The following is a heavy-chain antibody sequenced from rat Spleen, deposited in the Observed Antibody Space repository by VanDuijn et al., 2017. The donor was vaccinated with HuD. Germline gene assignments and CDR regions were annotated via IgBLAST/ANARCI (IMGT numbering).Heavy chain of an antibody. Sequence: QVQLKESGPGLVQPSQTLSLTCTVSGFSLTSYSVIWIRQPPGKGLEWIGAMWSGGSTDYTSALKSRLSISRDTSKCKVLLKINSRQTEDTAMYFCARSGYGYNYNYFAYWGQGTLVTVSA. D-gene: IGHD1-9*01. CDR1: GFSLTSYS. J-gene: IGHJ3*01. V-gene: IGHV2-15*01. CDR3: ARSGYGYNYNYFAY. CDR2: MWSGGST.